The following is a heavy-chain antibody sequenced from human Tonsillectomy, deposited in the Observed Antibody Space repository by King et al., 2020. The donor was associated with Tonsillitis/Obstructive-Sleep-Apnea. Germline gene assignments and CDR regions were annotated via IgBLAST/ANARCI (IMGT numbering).Heavy chain of an antibody. Sequence: QVQLVEYGGGVVQPGRSLRLSCAASGCTFSSYGMYWVRQAPGKGLEWVAVIWYDGSKKNYADSVKGRFTSSRDDSKSTVYLQMNSLRAVDTAVYYCARDLSYLSADFDPWGQGTLVTVSS. J-gene: IGHJ5*02. CDR3: ARDLSYLSADFDP. V-gene: IGHV3-33*01. CDR1: GCTFSSYG. CDR2: IWYDGSKK. D-gene: IGHD2-21*01.